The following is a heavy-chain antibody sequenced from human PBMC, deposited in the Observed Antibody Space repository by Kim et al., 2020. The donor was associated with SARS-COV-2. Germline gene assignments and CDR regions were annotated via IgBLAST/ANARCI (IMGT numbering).Heavy chain of an antibody. V-gene: IGHV3-33*05. Sequence: GGSLRLSCAASGFTFSSYGMHWVRQAPGKGLEWVAVISYDGSNKYYADSVKGRFTISRDNSKNTLYLQMNSLRAEDTAVYYCARELRYFDWLSGMDVWGQGTTVTVSS. CDR1: GFTFSSYG. D-gene: IGHD3-9*01. CDR2: ISYDGSNK. CDR3: ARELRYFDWLSGMDV. J-gene: IGHJ6*02.